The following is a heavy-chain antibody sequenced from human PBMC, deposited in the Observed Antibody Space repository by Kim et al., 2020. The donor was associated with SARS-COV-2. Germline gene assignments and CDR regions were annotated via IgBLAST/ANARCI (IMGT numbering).Heavy chain of an antibody. J-gene: IGHJ4*02. CDR3: TTLISAAGRGY. V-gene: IGHV3-15*01. D-gene: IGHD6-13*01. CDR2: T. Sequence: TDYAAPVTGRFTISRDDSKNTLYLQMNSLKTEDTAVYYCTTLISAAGRGYWGQGTLVTVSS.